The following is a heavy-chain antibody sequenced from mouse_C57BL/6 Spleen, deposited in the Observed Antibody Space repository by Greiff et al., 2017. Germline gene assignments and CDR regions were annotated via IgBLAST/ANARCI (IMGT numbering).Heavy chain of an antibody. Sequence: EVQLVESGPGLVKPSQSLSLTCSVTGYSITSGYYWNWIRQFPGNKLEWMGYISYDGSNNYNPSLKNRISITRDTSKNQFFLKLNSVTTEDTATYYCARSNYYGSSYEDDWGQGTTLTVSS. CDR2: ISYDGSN. CDR3: ARSNYYGSSYEDD. V-gene: IGHV3-6*01. D-gene: IGHD1-1*01. CDR1: GYSITSGYY. J-gene: IGHJ2*01.